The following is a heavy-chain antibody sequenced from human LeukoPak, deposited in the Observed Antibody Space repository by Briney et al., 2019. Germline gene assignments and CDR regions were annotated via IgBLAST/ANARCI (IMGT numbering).Heavy chain of an antibody. J-gene: IGHJ4*02. D-gene: IGHD3-9*01. CDR1: GFTFSSYA. CDR3: VKDHGWLLYS. CDR2: ISLDGATT. V-gene: IGHV3-23*01. Sequence: GGSLGLTCAASGFTFSSYAMSWVRQAPGKGLEWVSGISLDGATTYYAGSVEGRFTISRDNSKNTLYLQMNSLRADDTAVYYCVKDHGWLLYSWGQGTLVTVSS.